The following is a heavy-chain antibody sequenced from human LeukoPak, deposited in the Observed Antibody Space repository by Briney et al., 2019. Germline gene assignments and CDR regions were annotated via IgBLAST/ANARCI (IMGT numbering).Heavy chain of an antibody. V-gene: IGHV3-30*03. Sequence: PGGSLRLSCAASGFTFSSYGMHWVRQAPGKGLEWVAVISYDGSNKYYADSVKGRFTISRDNSKNTLYLQMNSLRAEDTAVYYCAANGVYSSSWWDYFDYWGQGPLVTVSS. CDR3: AANGVYSSSWWDYFDY. J-gene: IGHJ4*02. CDR2: ISYDGSNK. D-gene: IGHD6-13*01. CDR1: GFTFSSYG.